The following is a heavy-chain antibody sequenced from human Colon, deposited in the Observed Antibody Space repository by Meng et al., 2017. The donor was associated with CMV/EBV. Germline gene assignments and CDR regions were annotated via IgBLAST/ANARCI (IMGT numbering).Heavy chain of an antibody. D-gene: IGHD6-6*01. CDR2: IYHSGST. Sequence: SETLSLTCTVSGGSISGSNYYWGWIRQPPGKGPEWIGSIYHSGSTQYNPPLKSRVTMSLDASKNQFSLRLNSVTAADTAVYYCAISKAGVPARRGRYYFDSWGQGTPVTVSS. J-gene: IGHJ4*02. CDR1: GGSISGSNYY. CDR3: AISKAGVPARRGRYYFDS. V-gene: IGHV4-39*07.